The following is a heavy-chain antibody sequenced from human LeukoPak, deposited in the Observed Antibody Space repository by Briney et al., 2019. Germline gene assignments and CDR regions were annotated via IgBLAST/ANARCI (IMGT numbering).Heavy chain of an antibody. CDR3: ARGRYSSSWYKLNNRFDP. Sequence: NSSETLSLTCAVYGESFSGYYWSWIRQPPGKGLEWIGEINHSGSTNYNPSLKSRVTISVDTSKNQFSLKLSSVTAADTAVYYCARGRYSSSWYKLNNRFDPWGQGTLVTVSS. J-gene: IGHJ5*02. CDR2: INHSGST. CDR1: GESFSGYY. D-gene: IGHD6-13*01. V-gene: IGHV4-34*01.